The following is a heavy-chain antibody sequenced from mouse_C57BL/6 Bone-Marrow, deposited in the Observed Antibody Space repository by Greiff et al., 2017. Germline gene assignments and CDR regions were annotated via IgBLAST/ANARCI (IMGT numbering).Heavy chain of an antibody. V-gene: IGHV1-15*01. Sequence: QVQLKASGAELVRPGASVTLSCKASGYTFTDYEMHWVKQTPVHGLEWIGAIDPETGGTAYNQKFKGKAILTADKSSSTAYMELRSLTSEDSAVYYCTSYDYDVSWFAYWGQGTLVTVAA. CDR2: IDPETGGT. CDR3: TSYDYDVSWFAY. CDR1: GYTFTDYE. J-gene: IGHJ3*01. D-gene: IGHD2-4*01.